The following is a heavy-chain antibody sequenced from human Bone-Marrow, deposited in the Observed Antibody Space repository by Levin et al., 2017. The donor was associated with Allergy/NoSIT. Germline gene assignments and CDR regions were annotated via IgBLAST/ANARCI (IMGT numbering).Heavy chain of an antibody. V-gene: IGHV3-21*01. CDR1: GFDFHIYI. J-gene: IGHJ6*02. CDR3: ARSHPLTGTTHFSYQDGMDV. Sequence: GGSLRLSCEASGFDFHIYIMNWVRQAPGKGLEWLSSITTGSNYKYYVDSVRGRFVISRDNGRNSLYLQMNSPRAEDTAVYYCARSHPLTGTTHFSYQDGMDVWGQGTTVTVSS. D-gene: IGHD1/OR15-1a*01. CDR2: ITTGSNYK.